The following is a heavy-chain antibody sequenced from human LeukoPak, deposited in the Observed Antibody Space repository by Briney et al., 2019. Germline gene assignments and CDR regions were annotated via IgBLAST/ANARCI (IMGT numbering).Heavy chain of an antibody. D-gene: IGHD6-13*01. J-gene: IGHJ5*02. CDR2: INNDGSTT. V-gene: IGHV3-74*01. CDR1: GLTFSNYW. Sequence: GGSLRLSCAASGLTFSNYWMHWVRQAPGKGLVWVSQINNDGSTTRYADSVKGRFTISRDSAENTLYLQMNSLRAEDAAVYYCARGYSSSWYNWFDPWGQGTLVTVSS. CDR3: ARGYSSSWYNWFDP.